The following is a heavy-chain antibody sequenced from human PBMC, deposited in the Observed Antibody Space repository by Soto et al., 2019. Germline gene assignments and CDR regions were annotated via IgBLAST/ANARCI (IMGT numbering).Heavy chain of an antibody. J-gene: IGHJ5*02. V-gene: IGHV1-69*11. Sequence: QVHLVQSGAEVKKPGSSVKVSCNPSGGIFNSYGISWVRQGPGQGLQWMGGINPLLGSTNYAEKFQGRLAITADDSRRTVYMELNNLGPEDTATYFCAKIRGGVYPTWGQGTVVTVSS. CDR3: AKIRGGVYPT. CDR2: INPLLGST. D-gene: IGHD3-10*01. CDR1: GGIFNSYG.